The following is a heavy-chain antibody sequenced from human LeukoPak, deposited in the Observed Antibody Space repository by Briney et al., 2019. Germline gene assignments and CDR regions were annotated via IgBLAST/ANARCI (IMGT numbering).Heavy chain of an antibody. CDR3: ADCSSTSCYWGYCSGGTCFN. D-gene: IGHD2-2*01. Sequence: SETLSLTCSVSGGSISSSSHYWGWIRQPPGKGLEWIGSIYYSGSTYYNPSLKSRVTISVDTSKHQFSLRLSSVTAAATALYYCADCSSTSCYWGYCSGGTCFNWGQGTLVTVSS. CDR2: IYYSGST. CDR1: GGSISSSSHY. V-gene: IGHV4-39*01. J-gene: IGHJ4*02.